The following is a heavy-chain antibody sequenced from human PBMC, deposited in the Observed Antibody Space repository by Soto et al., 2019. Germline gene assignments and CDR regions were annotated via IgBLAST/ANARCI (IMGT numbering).Heavy chain of an antibody. CDR3: XXXXXXXXXXXFDF. V-gene: IGHV1-18*01. J-gene: IGHJ3*01. CDR1: GYTFVSYG. Sequence: QVQLVQSGAEVKEPGASVKVSCKASGYTFVSYGIXXXXXXXXXXXXWMGWISPYNDNTKYAQKFQGRVTMTTDTXXXXXXXXXXXXXXXXXXXXXXXXXXXXXXXXXFDFWGQGTMVTVSS. CDR2: ISPYNDNT.